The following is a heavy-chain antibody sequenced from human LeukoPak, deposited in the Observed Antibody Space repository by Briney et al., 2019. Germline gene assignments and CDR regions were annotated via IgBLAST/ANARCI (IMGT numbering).Heavy chain of an antibody. CDR2: ISSSGGST. CDR3: AKVGIYVGYYYGSGIAWFDP. Sequence: GSLRLSCAASGFTFSSYSMNWVRQAPGKGLEWVSAISSSGGSTYYADSAKGRFTISRDNSKNTLYLQMNCLRAEDTAVYYCAKVGIYVGYYYGSGIAWFDPWGQGTLVTVSS. J-gene: IGHJ5*02. CDR1: GFTFSSYS. D-gene: IGHD3-10*01. V-gene: IGHV3-23*01.